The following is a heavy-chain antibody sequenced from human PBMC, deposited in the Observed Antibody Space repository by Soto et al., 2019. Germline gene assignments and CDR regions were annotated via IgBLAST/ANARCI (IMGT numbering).Heavy chain of an antibody. CDR2: IYCSGST. CDR1: GGSISSGGYY. V-gene: IGHV4-31*03. Sequence: PSETLSLTCTVSGGSISSGGYYWSWIRQHPGKGLEWIGYIYCSGSTYYNPSLKSRVTISVDTSKNQFSLKLSSVTAADTAVYYCARTPPWRNMVRGVMANYYSMDVWGQGTTVTVSS. J-gene: IGHJ6*02. D-gene: IGHD3-10*01. CDR3: ARTPPWRNMVRGVMANYYSMDV.